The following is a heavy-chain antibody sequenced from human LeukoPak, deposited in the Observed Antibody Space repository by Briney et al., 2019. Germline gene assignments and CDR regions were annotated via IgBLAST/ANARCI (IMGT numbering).Heavy chain of an antibody. D-gene: IGHD5-24*01. Sequence: PSETLSLTCTVSGGSISSYYWSWIRQPPGRGLEWMGYIYYSGSTNYNPSLKSRVTISVDTSKNQFSLKLSSVTAADTAVYYCARDLTRSWFDPWGQGTLVTVSS. CDR2: IYYSGST. CDR1: GGSISSYY. J-gene: IGHJ5*02. V-gene: IGHV4-59*01. CDR3: ARDLTRSWFDP.